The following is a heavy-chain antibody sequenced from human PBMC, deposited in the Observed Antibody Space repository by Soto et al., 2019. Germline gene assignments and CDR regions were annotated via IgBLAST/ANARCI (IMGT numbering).Heavy chain of an antibody. CDR1: GGTFSSYA. Sequence: SVKVSCKASGGTFSSYAISWVRQAPGQGLEWMGGIIPIFGTANYAQKFQGRVTITADKSTSTAYMELSSLRSEDTAVYYCARDRSGGDYYDSSGYPNCFDPWGQGTLVTVSS. V-gene: IGHV1-69*06. D-gene: IGHD3-22*01. J-gene: IGHJ5*02. CDR2: IIPIFGTA. CDR3: ARDRSGGDYYDSSGYPNCFDP.